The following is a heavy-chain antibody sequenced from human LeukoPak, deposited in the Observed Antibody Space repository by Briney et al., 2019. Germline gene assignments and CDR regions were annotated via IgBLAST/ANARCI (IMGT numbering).Heavy chain of an antibody. Sequence: SQTLSLTCTVSGGSISSGSYYWSWIRQPAGKGPEWIVRIYTSGSTNYNPSLKSRVTISVDTSKNQFSLKLSSVTAADTAVYYCARGDTSLLWFGEPSYFDYWGQGTLVTVSS. CDR2: IYTSGST. D-gene: IGHD3-10*01. CDR3: ARGDTSLLWFGEPSYFDY. V-gene: IGHV4-61*02. J-gene: IGHJ4*02. CDR1: GGSISSGSYY.